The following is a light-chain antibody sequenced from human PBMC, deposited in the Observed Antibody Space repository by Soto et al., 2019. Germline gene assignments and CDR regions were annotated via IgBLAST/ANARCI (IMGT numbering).Light chain of an antibody. CDR2: KAS. J-gene: IGKJ2*01. CDR1: QSISSW. CDR3: QQYNSYSVT. V-gene: IGKV1-5*03. Sequence: DIQMTQSPSTLSASVGDRVTITCRASQSISSWLAWYQQKPGKAPKLLIYKASSLESGVPSRFSGSGSGTEFTLTISSLQPADFATYYCQQYNSYSVTFGQGTKLEIK.